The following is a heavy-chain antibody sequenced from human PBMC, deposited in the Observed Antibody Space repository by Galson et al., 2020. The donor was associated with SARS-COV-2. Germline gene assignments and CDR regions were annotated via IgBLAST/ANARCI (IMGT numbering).Heavy chain of an antibody. CDR1: GFTFSSYA. J-gene: IGHJ3*02. Sequence: GESLKISCAASGFTFSSYAMHWVRQAPGKGLEWVAVISYDGSNKYYADSVKGRFTISRDNSKNTLYLQMNSLRAEDTAVYYCAGELIDAFDIWGQGTMVTVSS. V-gene: IGHV3-30*01. CDR3: AGELIDAFDI. D-gene: IGHD2-8*01. CDR2: ISYDGSNK.